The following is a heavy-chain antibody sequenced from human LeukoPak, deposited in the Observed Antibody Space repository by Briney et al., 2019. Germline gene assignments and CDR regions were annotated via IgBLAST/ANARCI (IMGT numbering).Heavy chain of an antibody. CDR2: ISYDGSNK. D-gene: IGHD2-21*02. J-gene: IGHJ6*02. V-gene: IGHV3-30*03. CDR3: ARDLGCGGDCYPRRGYYYGMDV. CDR1: GFTFSSYW. Sequence: GGSLRLSCAASGFTFSSYWMSWVRQAPGKGLEWVAVISYDGSNKYYADSVKGRFTISRDNSKNTLYLQMNSLRAEDTAVYYCARDLGCGGDCYPRRGYYYGMDVWGQGTTVTVSS.